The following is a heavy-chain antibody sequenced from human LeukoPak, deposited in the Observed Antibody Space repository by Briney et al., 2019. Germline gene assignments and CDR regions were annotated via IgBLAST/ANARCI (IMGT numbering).Heavy chain of an antibody. D-gene: IGHD3-16*01. CDR1: GFTFSSYW. CDR2: INHNGNVN. V-gene: IGHV3-7*03. J-gene: IGHJ6*02. CDR3: ARGGGLDV. Sequence: GGSLRLSCAASGFTFSSYWMNWARKAPGKGLEWVASINHNGNVNYYVDSVKGRFTISRDNAKNSLYLQMSNLRAEDTAVYFCARGGGLDVWGQGATVTVSS.